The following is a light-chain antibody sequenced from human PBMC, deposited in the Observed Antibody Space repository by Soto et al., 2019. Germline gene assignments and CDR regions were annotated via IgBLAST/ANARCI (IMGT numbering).Light chain of an antibody. J-gene: IGKJ2*01. Sequence: DIQMTQSPSTLSASVGDRVTITCRASQSISSWLAWYQQKPGKAPKVLIYDASSLDSGVPSRFSGSGSGTEFTLTTSSLQPDDFATYYCQQYNTYSRTFGQGTKWIS. CDR1: QSISSW. CDR3: QQYNTYSRT. CDR2: DAS. V-gene: IGKV1-5*01.